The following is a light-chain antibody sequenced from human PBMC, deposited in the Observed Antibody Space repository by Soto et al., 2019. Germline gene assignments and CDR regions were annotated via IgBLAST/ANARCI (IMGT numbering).Light chain of an antibody. CDR3: SSYTSSSTYV. V-gene: IGLV2-14*01. CDR2: EVS. CDR1: SSDVGGYNY. J-gene: IGLJ1*01. Sequence: QSVLTQPASVSGSPGQSITISCTGTSSDVGGYNYVSWYQQHPGKAPKLMIYEVSNRPSGVSNRFSGSKSGNTASLTISGLQAEDEADYYCSSYTSSSTYVFGTGIKVTV.